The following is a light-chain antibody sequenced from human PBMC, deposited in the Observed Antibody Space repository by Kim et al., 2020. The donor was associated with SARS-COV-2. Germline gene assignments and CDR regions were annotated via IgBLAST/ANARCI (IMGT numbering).Light chain of an antibody. CDR2: GKN. Sequence: LGQTVRITCQGDSLRNYFASWYQQKPGQAPILVFYGKNNRHSGIPDRFSGSSSGNTASLTITGAQAEDEAAYYCKSRDSSGNQWVFGGGTKVTVL. CDR3: KSRDSSGNQWV. V-gene: IGLV3-19*01. J-gene: IGLJ3*02. CDR1: SLRNYF.